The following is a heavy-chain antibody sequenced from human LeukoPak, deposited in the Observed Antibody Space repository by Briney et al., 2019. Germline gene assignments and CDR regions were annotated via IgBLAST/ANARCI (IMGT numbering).Heavy chain of an antibody. V-gene: IGHV4-34*01. Sequence: SETLSLTCAVYGGSFSGYYWSWIRQPPGKGLEWIGEINHCGSTNYNPTLKSRVTISVDTSKNQFSLKLSSVTAADTAVYYCAILAPEPLDYWGQGTLVTVSS. CDR2: INHCGST. D-gene: IGHD1-14*01. CDR3: AILAPEPLDY. J-gene: IGHJ4*02. CDR1: GGSFSGYY.